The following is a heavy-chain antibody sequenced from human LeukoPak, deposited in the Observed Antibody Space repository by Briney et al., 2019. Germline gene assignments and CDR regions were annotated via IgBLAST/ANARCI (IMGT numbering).Heavy chain of an antibody. CDR1: GYTFTSYG. Sequence: GASVKVSCKASGYTFTSYGISWVRQAPGQGLEWMGWISAYNGNTNYAQKLQGRVTMTTDTSTSTAYMELRSLRSDDTAVYYCARVKKGASHWYFDLWGRGTLVTVSS. D-gene: IGHD1-26*01. CDR2: ISAYNGNT. V-gene: IGHV1-18*01. CDR3: ARVKKGASHWYFDL. J-gene: IGHJ2*01.